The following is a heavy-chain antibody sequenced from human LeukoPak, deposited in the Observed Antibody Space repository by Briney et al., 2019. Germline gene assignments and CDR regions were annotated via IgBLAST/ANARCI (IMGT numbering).Heavy chain of an antibody. V-gene: IGHV3-13*01. CDR2: IDIPGNT. J-gene: IGHJ5*02. CDR1: GFTLSNYD. CDR3: ARAVAGTHWFDP. Sequence: GGSLRLSCAASGFTLSNYDMHWVRQATGKGLEWVSGIDIPGNTYYPDSVKGRFTMSRESAENSLYLQMNSLRAGDTAVYYCARAVAGTHWFDPWGQGSLVIVSS. D-gene: IGHD6-19*01.